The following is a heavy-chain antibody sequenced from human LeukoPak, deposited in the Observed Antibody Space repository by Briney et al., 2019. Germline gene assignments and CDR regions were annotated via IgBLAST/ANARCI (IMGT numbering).Heavy chain of an antibody. Sequence: PGGSLRLSCAASGFTFSSYWMHWVRQAPGKGLVWVSRINSGGSSTSYADSVKGRFTISRDNAKNTLYLQMNSLRAEDTAVYYCASIHYYGSGSHDHWGQGTLVTVSS. V-gene: IGHV3-74*01. D-gene: IGHD3-10*01. J-gene: IGHJ4*02. CDR1: GFTFSSYW. CDR3: ASIHYYGSGSHDH. CDR2: INSGGSST.